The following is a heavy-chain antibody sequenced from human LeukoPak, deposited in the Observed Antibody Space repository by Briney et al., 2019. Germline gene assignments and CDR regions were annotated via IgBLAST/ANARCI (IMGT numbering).Heavy chain of an antibody. CDR2: IKQGGSEK. Sequence: PDGSLRLSCSASGFSFGNYAMYWVRQAPGKGLEWVANIKQGGSEKYYVDSVKGRFTISRDNAKNSLYLQMNSLRAEDTAVYYCARDFGLRCSGGTCYSVYYYGMDVWGKGTTVTVSS. J-gene: IGHJ6*04. CDR3: ARDFGLRCSGGTCYSVYYYGMDV. V-gene: IGHV3-7*03. CDR1: GFSFGNYA. D-gene: IGHD2-15*01.